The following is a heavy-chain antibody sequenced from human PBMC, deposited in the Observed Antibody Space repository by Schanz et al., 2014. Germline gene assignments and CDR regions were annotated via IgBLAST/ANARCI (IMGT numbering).Heavy chain of an antibody. D-gene: IGHD4-17*01. Sequence: QVQLVQSEAAVKKPGASVKVSCKASGYFFSSYGISWVRQAPGQGLEWMGWISPYNGNTKYGEKLEDRVTMTTDISTSTAYMQLRSLTSDDTAVYYCARVVRSDYLSELDFWGQGTQVIVSS. J-gene: IGHJ4*02. V-gene: IGHV1-18*01. CDR1: GYFFSSYG. CDR3: ARVVRSDYLSELDF. CDR2: ISPYNGNT.